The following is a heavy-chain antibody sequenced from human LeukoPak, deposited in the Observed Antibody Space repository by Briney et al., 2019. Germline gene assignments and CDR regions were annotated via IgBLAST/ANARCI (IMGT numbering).Heavy chain of an antibody. CDR3: ARVPGYCSSTSCYRGGAYLDY. D-gene: IGHD2-2*02. V-gene: IGHV1-2*02. CDR2: INPNSGGT. Sequence: ASVKVSCKASGYTFTGYYMHLVRQAPGQGLEWMGWINPNSGGTNYAQKFQGRVTMTRDTSISTAYMELSRLRSDDTAVYYCARVPGYCSSTSCYRGGAYLDYWGQGTLVTVSS. J-gene: IGHJ4*02. CDR1: GYTFTGYY.